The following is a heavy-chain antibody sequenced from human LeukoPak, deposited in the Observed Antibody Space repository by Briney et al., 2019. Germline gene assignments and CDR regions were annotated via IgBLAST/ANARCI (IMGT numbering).Heavy chain of an antibody. V-gene: IGHV1-2*06. CDR3: ARSDSSSSAALWY. D-gene: IGHD6-6*01. CDR1: GYTFTGYY. CDR2: INPNSGGT. Sequence: VKVSCKASGYTFTGYYMHWVRQAPGQGLEWMGRINPNSGGTNYAQKFQGRVTMTRDTSISTAYMELSRLRSDDTAVYYCARSDSSSSAALWYWGQGTLVTVSS. J-gene: IGHJ4*02.